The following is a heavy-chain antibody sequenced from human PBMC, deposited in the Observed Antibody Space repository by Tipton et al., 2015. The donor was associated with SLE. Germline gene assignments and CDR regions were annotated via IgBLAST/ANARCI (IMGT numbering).Heavy chain of an antibody. J-gene: IGHJ4*02. Sequence: QVQLVQSGVEVKKPGASVRVSCKASGYTFTNFGISWVRQAPGQGLEWMGRISAYNGNTNYAQKFQGRVSMTTDTSTSTAYMELRSLRSDDTAVYYCARDQVTNSGGSSHWGQGTLVTVSS. D-gene: IGHD1-26*01. CDR3: ARDQVTNSGGSSH. CDR1: GYTFTNFG. CDR2: ISAYNGNT. V-gene: IGHV1-18*01.